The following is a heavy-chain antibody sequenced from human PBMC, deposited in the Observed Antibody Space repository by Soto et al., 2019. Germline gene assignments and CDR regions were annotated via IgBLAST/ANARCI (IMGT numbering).Heavy chain of an antibody. CDR2: IYHSGST. J-gene: IGHJ5*02. V-gene: IGHV4-30-2*01. Sequence: SETRSLTCAVSGGAISSGGYSWSWIRQPPGKGLEWIGYIYHSGSTYCNPSLKSRVTISVDRSKNQFSLKLSSVTAADTAVYYCARVWDSSGWYWFDPWGQGTLVTVSS. CDR1: GGAISSGGYS. CDR3: ARVWDSSGWYWFDP. D-gene: IGHD6-19*01.